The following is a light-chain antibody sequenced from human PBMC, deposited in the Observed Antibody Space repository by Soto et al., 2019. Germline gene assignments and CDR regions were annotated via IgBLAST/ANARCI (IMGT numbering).Light chain of an antibody. V-gene: IGLV3-21*02. CDR2: NDS. J-gene: IGLJ2*01. CDR1: NIGSKS. CDR3: QVWDRSSDHVV. Sequence: SYELTQPPSVSVAPGQTATITCGGNNIGSKSVNWYRQKSGQAPVLVVYNDSDRPSGIPERFSGSNSGNTNTATLIISRVEAGDEADYYCQVWDRSSDHVVFGGGTKLTVL.